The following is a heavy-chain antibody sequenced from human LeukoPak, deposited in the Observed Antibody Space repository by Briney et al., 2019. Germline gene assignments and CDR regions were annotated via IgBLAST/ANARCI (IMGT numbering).Heavy chain of an antibody. CDR3: ARDRWRDSTSSFDY. D-gene: IGHD6-6*01. V-gene: IGHV1-18*01. J-gene: IGHJ4*02. CDR2: ISAYNGNT. CDR1: GYTFTNYG. Sequence: GASVKVSFKASGYTFTNYGINWVRQAPGQGLEWMGWISAYNGNTNYAQKLQGRVTMTTDTSTSTAYMELRSLRPGDTAVYYCARDRWRDSTSSFDYWGQGTLVTVSS.